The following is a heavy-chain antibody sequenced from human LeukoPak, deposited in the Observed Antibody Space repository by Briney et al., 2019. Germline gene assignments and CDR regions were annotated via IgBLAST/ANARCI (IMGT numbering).Heavy chain of an antibody. CDR2: IHYTGST. D-gene: IGHD3-10*01. J-gene: IGHJ4*02. CDR1: GGSISSYY. CDR3: ARGKEVITMLRGLKPGYYFDY. Sequence: SETLSLTCTVSGGSISSYYWSWIRQSPGKGLECIGYIHYTGSTNYNPSLKSRVTISVDTSKNQFSLKLSSVTAADTAVYYCARGKEVITMLRGLKPGYYFDYWGQGTLVTVSS. V-gene: IGHV4-59*01.